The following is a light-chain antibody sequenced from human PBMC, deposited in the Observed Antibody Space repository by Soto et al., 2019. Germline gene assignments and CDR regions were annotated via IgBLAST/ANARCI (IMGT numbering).Light chain of an antibody. Sequence: QSVLTQPASVSGSPGQSITISCTGTSSDVGGYDYFSWYQQHPGKAPKLMIYEVSHRPSGVSNRFSGSKSGNAASLTISGLQAEDEADYYCSSYTSISTPYVFGTGTKLTVL. V-gene: IGLV2-14*01. J-gene: IGLJ1*01. CDR2: EVS. CDR3: SSYTSISTPYV. CDR1: SSDVGGYDY.